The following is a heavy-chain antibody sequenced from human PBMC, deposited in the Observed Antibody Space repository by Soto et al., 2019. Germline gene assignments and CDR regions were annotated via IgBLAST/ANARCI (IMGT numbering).Heavy chain of an antibody. Sequence: PSETLSLTCTVSGGSISSGGYYWSWIRQHPGKGLEWIGYIYYSGSTYYNASLKSRVTISVDTSKNQFSLKLSSVTAADTAVYYCARGGPYYGSGSEDYWGQGTLVTVSS. J-gene: IGHJ4*02. D-gene: IGHD3-10*01. CDR1: GGSISSGGYY. CDR2: IYYSGST. V-gene: IGHV4-31*03. CDR3: ARGGPYYGSGSEDY.